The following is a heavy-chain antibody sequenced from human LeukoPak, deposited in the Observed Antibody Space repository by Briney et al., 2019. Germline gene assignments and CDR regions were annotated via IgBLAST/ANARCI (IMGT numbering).Heavy chain of an antibody. CDR1: GGSISSSNW. CDR3: ARDTGDYGSGSYQPYNWFDP. V-gene: IGHV4-4*02. J-gene: IGHJ5*02. CDR2: IYHSGST. D-gene: IGHD3-10*01. Sequence: PSGTLSLTCAVSGGSISSSNWWSWVRQPPGKGLEWIGEIYHSGSTNYNPSLKSRVTISVDKSKNQFSLKLSSVTAADTAVYYCARDTGDYGSGSYQPYNWFDPWGQGTLVTVSS.